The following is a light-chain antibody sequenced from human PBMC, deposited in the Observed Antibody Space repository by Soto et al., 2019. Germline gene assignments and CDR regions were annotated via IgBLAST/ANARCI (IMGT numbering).Light chain of an antibody. J-gene: IGKJ1*01. CDR2: GAS. CDR3: QQYGSSGT. V-gene: IGKV3-20*01. Sequence: EIVLTQSPGTLSLSPGERATLYCRASQSVSSSHLAWYQQRPGQAPRLLIYGASSRATGIPDRFSGSGSGTDFTLTISRLEPEDFAVYYCQQYGSSGTFGQGTKVDI. CDR1: QSVSSSH.